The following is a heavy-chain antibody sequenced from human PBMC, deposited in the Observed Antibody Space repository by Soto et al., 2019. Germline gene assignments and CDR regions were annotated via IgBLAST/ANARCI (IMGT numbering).Heavy chain of an antibody. J-gene: IGHJ5*02. CDR2: IIPIFGTA. V-gene: IGHV1-69*12. CDR3: ARPGYLPAHWFDP. Sequence: QVQLVQSGAEVKKPGSSVKVSCKASGGTFSSYAISWVRQAPGQGLEWMGGIIPIFGTANYAQKFQGRVTSTADESTSTAYMELTSLRSEDPTESYCARPGYLPAHWFDPWGQGTLVTVSS. D-gene: IGHD3-9*01. CDR1: GGTFSSYA.